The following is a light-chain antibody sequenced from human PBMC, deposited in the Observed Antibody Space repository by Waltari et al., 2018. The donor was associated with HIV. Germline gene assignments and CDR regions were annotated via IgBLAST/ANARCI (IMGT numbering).Light chain of an antibody. Sequence: DIVMTQSPDPLSVSVGERATISCRSSQSVFSSSSSRDFLAWYQQKPGQSPKVLFYWGSTRESGVPDRFSVSGSGTDFTLTISSLQAEDVAVYFCQEYFSPRRTFGQGTKVEV. CDR3: QEYFSPRRT. J-gene: IGKJ1*01. CDR2: WGS. V-gene: IGKV4-1*01. CDR1: QSVFSSSSSRDF.